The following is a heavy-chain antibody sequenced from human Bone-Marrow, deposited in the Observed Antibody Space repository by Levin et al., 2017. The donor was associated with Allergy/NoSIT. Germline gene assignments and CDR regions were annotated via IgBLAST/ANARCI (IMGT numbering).Heavy chain of an antibody. Sequence: ETLSLTCAASGFSVSSNYMNWVRQAPGKGLEWVSVIYSGGSTYYADFVKGRFTISRDKSENTLYLQMSSLSVDDTAVYYCASLAVFASFDIWGQGTMVTVSS. CDR1: GFSVSSNY. V-gene: IGHV3-66*01. CDR3: ASLAVFASFDI. J-gene: IGHJ3*02. CDR2: IYSGGST. D-gene: IGHD1-14*01.